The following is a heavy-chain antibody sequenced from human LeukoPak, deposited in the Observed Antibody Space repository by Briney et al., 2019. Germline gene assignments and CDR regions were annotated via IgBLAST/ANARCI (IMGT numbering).Heavy chain of an antibody. CDR3: ARGLTQYDCFDP. Sequence: SQTLSLTCAISGDRVTSNSVTWNWIRQSPSRCPEWLGRTYYRSTWYNDYAVSVRGRITVNPDTSKNQFSLHLNSVTPEDTAVYYCARGLTQYDCFDPWGQGILVTVSS. CDR1: GDRVTSNSVT. V-gene: IGHV6-1*01. J-gene: IGHJ5*02. CDR2: TYYRSTWYN. D-gene: IGHD2-2*01.